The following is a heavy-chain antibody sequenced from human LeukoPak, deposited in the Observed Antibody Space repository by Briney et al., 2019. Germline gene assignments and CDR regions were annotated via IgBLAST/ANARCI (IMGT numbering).Heavy chain of an antibody. CDR1: GFTFNRCW. D-gene: IGHD2-21*02. CDR2: INPDGRDT. J-gene: IGHJ1*01. Sequence: GGSLRRSCVVSGFTFNRCWMNWVRQAPGKGLEWVAQINPDGRDTYYVDSVKGRFTISRDNAQNSMYLQMNSLRVEDTAVYYCTSWGDTTAEYFQRWGQGTLVTVSS. CDR3: TSWGDTTAEYFQR. V-gene: IGHV3-7*01.